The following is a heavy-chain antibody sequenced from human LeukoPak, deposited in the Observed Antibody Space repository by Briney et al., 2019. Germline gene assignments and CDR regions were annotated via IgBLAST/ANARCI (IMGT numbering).Heavy chain of an antibody. D-gene: IGHD5-18*01. J-gene: IGHJ3*02. Sequence: WESVTLSCAASGFTFSNAWMSCVRQAPGEGRQGVGRSKSKTDGGTTDSAAPVPGRFTISRDDSTTKLYLQMNSLTTADTAVYYCTTASRGSSYGTDAFDIWGQGTLVTVSS. V-gene: IGHV3-15*01. CDR2: SKSKTDGGTT. CDR3: TTASRGSSYGTDAFDI. CDR1: GFTFSNAW.